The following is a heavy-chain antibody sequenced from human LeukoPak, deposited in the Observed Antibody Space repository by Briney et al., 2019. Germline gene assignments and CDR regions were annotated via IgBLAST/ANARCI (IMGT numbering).Heavy chain of an antibody. V-gene: IGHV3-21*01. D-gene: IGHD1-26*01. Sequence: GGSLRLSCAASGFTFDSFSINWVRQAPGKGLEWVASISSSSTYIYYGGSVKGRFTISRDNAKNLVYLEMNSLRAEDTAVYYCARVPGEMGATLAYLEYWGQGTLVFVSS. J-gene: IGHJ4*02. CDR3: ARVPGEMGATLAYLEY. CDR1: GFTFDSFS. CDR2: ISSSSTYI.